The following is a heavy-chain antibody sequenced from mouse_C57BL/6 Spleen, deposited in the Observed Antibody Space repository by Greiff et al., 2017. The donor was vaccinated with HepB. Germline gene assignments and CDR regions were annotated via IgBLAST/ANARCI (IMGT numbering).Heavy chain of an antibody. CDR3: ARESDYEAMDY. Sequence: EVHLVESGPGMVKPSQSLSLTCTVTGYSITSGYDWHWIRHFPGNKLEWMGYISYSGSTNYNPSLKSRISITHDTSKNHFFLKLNSVTTEDTATYYCARESDYEAMDYWGQGTSVTVSS. CDR2: ISYSGST. V-gene: IGHV3-1*01. CDR1: GYSITSGYD. J-gene: IGHJ4*01.